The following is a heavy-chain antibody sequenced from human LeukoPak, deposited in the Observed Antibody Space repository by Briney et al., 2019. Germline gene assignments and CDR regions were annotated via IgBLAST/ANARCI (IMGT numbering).Heavy chain of an antibody. CDR3: ARDSDVGQYCGGDCYSGAFDI. CDR2: MYTSGTT. CDR1: GGSINSGPYY. V-gene: IGHV4-61*09. J-gene: IGHJ3*02. D-gene: IGHD2-21*02. Sequence: PSETLSLTCGVSGGSINSGPYYWSWIRQPVGKGLEWVGHMYTSGTTYYNPSLKSRIIISGDTSKDRFSLKLSSVTASDTAVYYCARDSDVGQYCGGDCYSGAFDIWGQGTMVTVSS.